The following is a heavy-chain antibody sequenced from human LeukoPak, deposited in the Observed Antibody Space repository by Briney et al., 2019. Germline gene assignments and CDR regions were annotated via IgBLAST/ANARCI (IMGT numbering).Heavy chain of an antibody. D-gene: IGHD2-21*02. CDR2: ISGSGGST. J-gene: IGHJ4*02. CDR3: AKVGGAYCSGDCYLDLQTFDY. V-gene: IGHV3-23*01. CDR1: GFTFSSYA. Sequence: QPGGSLRLSCAASGFTFSSYAMSWVRQAPGKGLEWVSAISGSGGSTYYADSVKGRFTISRDNSKNTLYLQMNSLRAEDTAVYYCAKVGGAYCSGDCYLDLQTFDYWGQGTLVTVSS.